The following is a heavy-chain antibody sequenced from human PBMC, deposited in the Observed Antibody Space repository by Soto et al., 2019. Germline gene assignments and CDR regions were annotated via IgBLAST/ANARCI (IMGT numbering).Heavy chain of an antibody. D-gene: IGHD5-12*01. CDR3: ARDGYSGYDPPYYGMDV. Sequence: VQLVESGGGLIQPGGSLRLSCAASGFTVSSNYMSWVRQAPGKGLEWVSVIYSGGSTYYADSVKGRFTISRDNSKNTLYLQMNSLRAEDTAVYYCARDGYSGYDPPYYGMDVWGQGTTVTVSS. V-gene: IGHV3-53*01. CDR2: IYSGGST. J-gene: IGHJ6*02. CDR1: GFTVSSNY.